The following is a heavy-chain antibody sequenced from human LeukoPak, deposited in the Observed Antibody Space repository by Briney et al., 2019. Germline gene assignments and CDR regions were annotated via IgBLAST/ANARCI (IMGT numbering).Heavy chain of an antibody. J-gene: IGHJ4*02. CDR2: ISGSGGST. CDR3: AKRGYDRGGYYGYFDY. Sequence: GGSLRLSCAASGFTFSSYAMSWVRQAPGKGLEWVSVISGSGGSTYYADPVEGRFTISRDNSKNTLFLQMNSLRAEDTAVYYCAKRGYDRGGYYGYFDYWGQGTLVTVSS. V-gene: IGHV3-23*01. D-gene: IGHD3-22*01. CDR1: GFTFSSYA.